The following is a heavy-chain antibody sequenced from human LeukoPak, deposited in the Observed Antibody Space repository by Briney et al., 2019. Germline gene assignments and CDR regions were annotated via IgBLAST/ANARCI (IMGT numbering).Heavy chain of an antibody. V-gene: IGHV3-30*18. CDR1: GFTFSSYG. CDR3: AKDGYCSSTSCYTQLYYYGMDV. D-gene: IGHD2-2*02. CDR2: ISYDGSNK. Sequence: GGSLRLSCAASGFTFSSYGMHWVRLAPGKGLEWVAVISYDGSNKYYADSVKGRFTISRDNSKNTLYLQMNSLRAEDTAVYYCAKDGYCSSTSCYTQLYYYGMDVWGQGTTVTVSS. J-gene: IGHJ6*02.